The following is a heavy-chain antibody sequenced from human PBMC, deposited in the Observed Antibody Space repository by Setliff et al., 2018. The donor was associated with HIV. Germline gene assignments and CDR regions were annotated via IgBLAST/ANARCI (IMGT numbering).Heavy chain of an antibody. CDR1: GHTLTELS. Sequence: EASVKVSCKVSGHTLTELSMHWVRQAPGKGLEWMGGFDPEKSEKIYAQKLQGRVTMTEDTSTDTAYMELRSLRSEDTAVYYCATHRWYSGSYLRDYWGQGTLVTV. J-gene: IGHJ4*02. D-gene: IGHD1-26*01. CDR2: FDPEKSEK. CDR3: ATHRWYSGSYLRDY. V-gene: IGHV1-24*01.